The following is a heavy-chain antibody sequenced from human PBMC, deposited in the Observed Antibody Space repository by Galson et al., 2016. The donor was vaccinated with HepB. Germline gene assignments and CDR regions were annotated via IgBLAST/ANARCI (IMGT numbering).Heavy chain of an antibody. J-gene: IGHJ5*02. CDR3: AREVVAAHEWFDP. CDR2: MNPNTGGT. D-gene: IGHD2-15*01. V-gene: IGHV1-2*06. Sequence: SVKVSCKASGYTFPGYNIHWVRQAPGQGLEWMGLMNPNTGGTDYAQKFQDRVTMTRDTSINTAFLEVKRLTPNDTAVYYCAREVVAAHEWFDPWGQGTLVTVSS. CDR1: GYTFPGYN.